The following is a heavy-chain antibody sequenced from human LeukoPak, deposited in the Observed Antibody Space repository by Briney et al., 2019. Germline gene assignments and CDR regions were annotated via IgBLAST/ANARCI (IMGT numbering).Heavy chain of an antibody. CDR1: GFTFTSSA. J-gene: IGHJ5*02. D-gene: IGHD3-22*01. Sequence: GTSVKVSCKASGFTFTSSAMQWVRQARGQRLEWIGWIVVGSGNTNYAQKFQERVTITRDMSTSTAYMELSSLRSEDTAVYYCAASQPEYYYDSSGYWDWFDPWGQGTLVTVSS. CDR2: IVVGSGNT. CDR3: AASQPEYYYDSSGYWDWFDP. V-gene: IGHV1-58*02.